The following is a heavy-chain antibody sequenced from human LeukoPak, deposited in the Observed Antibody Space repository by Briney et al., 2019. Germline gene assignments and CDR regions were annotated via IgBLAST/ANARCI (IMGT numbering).Heavy chain of an antibody. CDR3: ARDNSVGDIAWWFDP. V-gene: IGHV1-46*01. CDR2: INPTGTTT. CDR1: GYTFIHNW. J-gene: IGHJ5*02. Sequence: ASVKVSCKASGYTFIHNWMHWVRQAPGQGLEWVGLINPTGTTTLYAQKFQGRVTLTRDMSTSTDYMELRSLKSDDTAVYYCARDNSVGDIAWWFDPWGQGTLVTVSS. D-gene: IGHD3-10*01.